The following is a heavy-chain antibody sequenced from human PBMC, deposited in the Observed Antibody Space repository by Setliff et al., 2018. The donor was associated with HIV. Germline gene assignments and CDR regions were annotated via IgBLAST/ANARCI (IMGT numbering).Heavy chain of an antibody. CDR1: GFTFSSYT. CDR3: ASIELAAMVPVDY. CDR2: ISSSSYYI. Sequence: GGSLRLSCAASGFTFSSYTMNWVRQAPGKGLEWVSSISSSSYYIYYADSVKGRFTISRDNAKNSLFLQMNSLRAEDTAVYYCASIELAAMVPVDYWGQGTLVTASS. J-gene: IGHJ4*02. D-gene: IGHD5-18*01. V-gene: IGHV3-21*01.